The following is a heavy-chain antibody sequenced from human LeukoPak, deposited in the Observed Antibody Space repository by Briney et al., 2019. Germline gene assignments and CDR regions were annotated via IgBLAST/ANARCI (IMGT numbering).Heavy chain of an antibody. CDR2: IKSKTDGGTT. Sequence: GGSLRLSCAASGFTFSNAWMSWVRQAPGKGLEWVGRIKSKTDGGTTDYAAPVKGRVTLSRDDSKNTLYLQMNSLKTEDTAVYYCTTLSGSAMTDYWGQGTLVTVSS. D-gene: IGHD2-2*01. CDR3: TTLSGSAMTDY. J-gene: IGHJ4*02. CDR1: GFTFSNAW. V-gene: IGHV3-15*01.